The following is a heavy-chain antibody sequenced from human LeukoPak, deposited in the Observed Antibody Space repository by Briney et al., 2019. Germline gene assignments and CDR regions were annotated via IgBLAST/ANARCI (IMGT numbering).Heavy chain of an antibody. D-gene: IGHD6-13*01. CDR2: IIPIFGTA. Sequence: SVKVSCKASGGTFSSYAISWVRQAPGQGLEWMGGIIPIFGTANYAQKFQGRVTITTDESTSTAYMELSSLRSEDTAVYYCARATIAAAANYYYYYMDVWGKGTTVTVSS. J-gene: IGHJ6*03. CDR1: GGTFSSYA. CDR3: ARATIAAAANYYYYYMDV. V-gene: IGHV1-69*05.